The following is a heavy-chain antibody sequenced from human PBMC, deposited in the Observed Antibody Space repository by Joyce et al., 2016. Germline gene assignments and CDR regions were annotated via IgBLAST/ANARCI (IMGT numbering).Heavy chain of an antibody. Sequence: EVQLVESGGGLVQTGGSLRLSCAASGFTFDDYAMHWVRQAPGKALEWFSSITWNGVRRYYVDSVKGRFTISRYNAKDSLFLEMHSLRAEDTAVYYCAKDIEKFLQHYFDSWGQGTLVSVSS. V-gene: IGHV3-9*01. CDR1: GFTFDDYA. D-gene: IGHD1-1*01. CDR2: ITWNGVRR. J-gene: IGHJ4*02. CDR3: AKDIEKFLQHYFDS.